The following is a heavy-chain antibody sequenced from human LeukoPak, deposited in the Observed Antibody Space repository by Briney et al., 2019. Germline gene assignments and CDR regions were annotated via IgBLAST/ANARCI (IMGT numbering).Heavy chain of an antibody. V-gene: IGHV3-30*18. D-gene: IGHD1-26*01. CDR2: ISYDGSNK. CDR1: GFTFSSYG. CDR3: AKDRWELLLSYYFDY. J-gene: IGHJ4*02. Sequence: PGGSLRLSCAASGFTFSSYGMHWVRQAPGKGLEWVAVISYDGSNKYYADSVKGRFTISRDNSKNTLYLQMNSLRAEDTAVYYCAKDRWELLLSYYFDYWGQGTLVTVST.